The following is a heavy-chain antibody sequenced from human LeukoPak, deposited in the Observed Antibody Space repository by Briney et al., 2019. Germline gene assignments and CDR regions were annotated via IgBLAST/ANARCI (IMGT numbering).Heavy chain of an antibody. Sequence: GGSLRLSCAASGFTFSSYGMHWVRQAPGKGLEWVAVIWYDGSDKYYADSVKGRFTISRDNAQNSLYLQMNSLRAEDTAVYYCASGGPHYYDTSGYYGIDYWGQGSLVTVSS. V-gene: IGHV3-33*03. CDR2: IWYDGSDK. CDR1: GFTFSSYG. CDR3: ASGGPHYYDTSGYYGIDY. J-gene: IGHJ4*02. D-gene: IGHD3-22*01.